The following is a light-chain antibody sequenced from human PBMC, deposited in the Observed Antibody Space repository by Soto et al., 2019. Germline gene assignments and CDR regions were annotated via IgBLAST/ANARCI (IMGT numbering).Light chain of an antibody. V-gene: IGLV2-8*01. CDR1: SSDVGGYNY. CDR3: SSYAGSNNLVV. CDR2: EFS. Sequence: QSALTQPPSASGSPGQSVTISCTGTSSDVGGYNYVSWYQQHPGKAPKLMIYEFSKRPSGVPDRFSGSKAGNTASLAVSGLQAEDEADYYYSSYAGSNNLVVFGGGTKLTVL. J-gene: IGLJ2*01.